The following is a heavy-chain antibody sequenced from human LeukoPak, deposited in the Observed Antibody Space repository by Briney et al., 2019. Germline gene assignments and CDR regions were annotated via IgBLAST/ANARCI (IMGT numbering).Heavy chain of an antibody. J-gene: IGHJ4*02. CDR3: AIGAVGFDY. V-gene: IGHV1-8*01. CDR2: INPDSDNT. D-gene: IGHD6-19*01. Sequence: ASVKVSCKASGYTFTSYDIHWVRQATGQGLEWMGWINPDSDNTDYAQKFQARVTITRNTSISTAYMELSSLRSEDTAVYYCAIGAVGFDYWGQGTLVNGSS. CDR1: GYTFTSYD.